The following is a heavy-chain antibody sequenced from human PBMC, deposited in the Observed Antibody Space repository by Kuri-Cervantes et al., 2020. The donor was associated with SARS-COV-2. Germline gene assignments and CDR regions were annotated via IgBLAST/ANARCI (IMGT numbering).Heavy chain of an antibody. CDR2: ISSSSSTI. Sequence: GESLKISCAASGFTFSSYSMNWVRQAPGKGLEWVSYISSSSSTIYYADSVKGRFTISRDNAKTSLYLQMNSLRAGDTALYYCARGRFRDYWGQGTLVTVSS. CDR3: ARGRFRDY. CDR1: GFTFSSYS. J-gene: IGHJ4*02. D-gene: IGHD2-21*01. V-gene: IGHV3-48*04.